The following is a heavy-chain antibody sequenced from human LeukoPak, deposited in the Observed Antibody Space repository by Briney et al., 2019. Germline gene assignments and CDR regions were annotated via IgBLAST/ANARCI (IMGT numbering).Heavy chain of an antibody. CDR3: AGKRCSGGSCFDAFDI. D-gene: IGHD2-15*01. V-gene: IGHV4-39*01. Sequence: PSGTLSLTCTVSGGSISSSSYYWGWIRQPPGKGLEWIGSIYYSGSTYYNPSLKSRVTISVDTSKNQFSLKLSSVTAADTAVYYCAGKRCSGGSCFDAFDIWGQGTMVTVSS. J-gene: IGHJ3*02. CDR1: GGSISSSSYY. CDR2: IYYSGST.